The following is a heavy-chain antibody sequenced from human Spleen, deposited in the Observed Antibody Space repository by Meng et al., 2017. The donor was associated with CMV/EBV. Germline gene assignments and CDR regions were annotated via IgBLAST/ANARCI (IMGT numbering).Heavy chain of an antibody. J-gene: IGHJ6*02. CDR2: IRSDGDYK. CDR1: GFTFSSYG. D-gene: IGHD2-21*01. CDR3: AKDRVAYTNYPYGMDV. V-gene: IGHV3-30*02. Sequence: GESLKISCAASGFTFSSYGMHWVRQAPGKGLEWVAFIRSDGDYKHYRDSVKGRFTISRDNSKNTLYLQMGSLRPGDTAVYYCAKDRVAYTNYPYGMDVWGQGTTVTVSS.